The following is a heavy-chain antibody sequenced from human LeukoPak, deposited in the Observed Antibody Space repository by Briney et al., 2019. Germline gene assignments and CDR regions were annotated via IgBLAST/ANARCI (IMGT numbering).Heavy chain of an antibody. Sequence: ASVKVSCKASGYTFTSYGISWVRQAPGQGLEWMGWISAYNGNTNYAQKLQGRVTITTDESTSTAYMELSSLRSEDTAVYYCARINTIFGVVNIYNGWFDPWGQGTLVTVSS. CDR3: ARINTIFGVVNIYNGWFDP. J-gene: IGHJ5*02. D-gene: IGHD3-3*01. CDR2: ISAYNGNT. V-gene: IGHV1-18*01. CDR1: GYTFTSYG.